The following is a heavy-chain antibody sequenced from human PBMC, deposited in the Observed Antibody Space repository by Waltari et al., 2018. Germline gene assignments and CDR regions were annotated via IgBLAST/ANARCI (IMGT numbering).Heavy chain of an antibody. CDR3: ARKLCYGSASSDD. Sequence: QVTLRESGPALVKPTETLTLTCTFSGFSLSTRGRCVTWIRQPPGKALEWLALIVWDDAKYYSTSLGSRLTISKDTSKNQVVLTMTDMDPADTATYYCARKLCYGSASSDDWGQGTFVTVSS. J-gene: IGHJ4*02. D-gene: IGHD3-10*01. CDR2: IVWDDAK. V-gene: IGHV2-70*01. CDR1: GFSLSTRGRC.